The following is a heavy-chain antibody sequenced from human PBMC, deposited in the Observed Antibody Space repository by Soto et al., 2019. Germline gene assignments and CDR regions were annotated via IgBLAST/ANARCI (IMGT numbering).Heavy chain of an antibody. CDR3: AKLIAATATDY. Sequence: GGSLRLSCVVSGFTFSSYAMSWVRQAPGKGLEWVSAVTDSGSSTYYADSVTGRFTISRDNSKNTLYLQMNSLRAEDTAVYYCAKLIAATATDYWGQGTLVTVSS. D-gene: IGHD6-13*01. J-gene: IGHJ4*02. CDR1: GFTFSSYA. V-gene: IGHV3-23*01. CDR2: VTDSGSST.